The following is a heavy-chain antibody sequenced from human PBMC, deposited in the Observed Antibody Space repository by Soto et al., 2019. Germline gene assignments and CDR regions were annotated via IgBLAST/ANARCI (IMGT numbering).Heavy chain of an antibody. Sequence: QVQLVESGGGVVQPGRSLRLSCAASGFTFSSYGMHWVRQAPGKGLEWVAVISYDGSNKYYADSVKGRFTISRDNSKNTLYLQMNSLRAEDTAVYYCAKGSGFDPWGQGTLVTVSS. CDR3: AKGSGFDP. CDR1: GFTFSSYG. D-gene: IGHD1-1*01. J-gene: IGHJ5*02. V-gene: IGHV3-30*18. CDR2: ISYDGSNK.